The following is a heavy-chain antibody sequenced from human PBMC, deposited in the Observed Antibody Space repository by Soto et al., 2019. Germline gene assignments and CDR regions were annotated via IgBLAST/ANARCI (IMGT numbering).Heavy chain of an antibody. D-gene: IGHD2-2*01. CDR3: ARDCSSTSCPDAFDI. CDR1: GFTFSSYN. CDR2: IGTAGDT. Sequence: PGGSLSLSCAASGFTFSSYNLHWVRPAAGKGLEWVSAIGTAGDTYYPGSVKGRFTISRENAKNSLYLQMNSLRAEDTAVYYCARDCSSTSCPDAFDIWGQGTMVTVSS. V-gene: IGHV3-13*01. J-gene: IGHJ3*02.